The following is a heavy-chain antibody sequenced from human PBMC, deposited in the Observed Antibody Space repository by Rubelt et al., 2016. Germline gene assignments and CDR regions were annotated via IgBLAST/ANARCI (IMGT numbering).Heavy chain of an antibody. Sequence: QLQLQESGPGLVKPSETLSLTCTVSGGSISSSSYYWGWIRQPPGKGLEWIGSIYYSGSTYYNPSLKSRGTISVDTAKTQFALKLSAVTAADTAGYYCARRSSGWYYFDYWGQGTLVTVSS. CDR2: IYYSGST. CDR1: GGSISSSSYY. D-gene: IGHD6-19*01. CDR3: ARRSSGWYYFDY. V-gene: IGHV4-39*01. J-gene: IGHJ4*02.